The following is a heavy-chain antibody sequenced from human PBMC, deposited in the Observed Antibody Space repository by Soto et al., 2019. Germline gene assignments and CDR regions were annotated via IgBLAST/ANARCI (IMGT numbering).Heavy chain of an antibody. Sequence: PGGSLRLSCAASGFTFSSYGMHWVRQAPGKGLEWVAVISYDGSNKYYADSVKGRFTISRDNSKNTLYLQMNSLRAEDTAVYYCAKGDSVVVPAAIPSCLDVWGQGTTVPVSS. CDR2: ISYDGSNK. CDR3: AKGDSVVVPAAIPSCLDV. CDR1: GFTFSSYG. D-gene: IGHD2-2*02. J-gene: IGHJ6*02. V-gene: IGHV3-30*18.